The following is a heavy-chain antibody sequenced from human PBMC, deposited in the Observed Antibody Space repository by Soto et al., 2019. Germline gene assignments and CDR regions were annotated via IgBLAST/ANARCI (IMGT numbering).Heavy chain of an antibody. CDR2: IYSGGST. V-gene: IGHV3-53*04. D-gene: IGHD3-10*01. J-gene: IGHJ3*02. CDR3: AREVLRYYGSGSYYKRAHAFDI. Sequence: GALRLSCAASGFTVSSNYMSWVRQAPGKGLEWVSVIYSGGSTYYADSVKGRFTISRHNSKNTLYLQMNSLRAEDTAVYYCAREVLRYYGSGSYYKRAHAFDIWGQGTMVTVSS. CDR1: GFTVSSNY.